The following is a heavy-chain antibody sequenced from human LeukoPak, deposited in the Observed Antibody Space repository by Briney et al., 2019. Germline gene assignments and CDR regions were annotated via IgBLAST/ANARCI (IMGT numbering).Heavy chain of an antibody. Sequence: GASVKVSCKASGYTFTSYGISWVRQAPGQGLEWMGWISAYNGNTNYAQKLRGRVTMTTDTSTSTANMELRSLRSDDTAVYYCARDHRGFPDAFDIWGQGTMVTVSS. D-gene: IGHD3-10*01. CDR1: GYTFTSYG. V-gene: IGHV1-18*01. CDR3: ARDHRGFPDAFDI. J-gene: IGHJ3*02. CDR2: ISAYNGNT.